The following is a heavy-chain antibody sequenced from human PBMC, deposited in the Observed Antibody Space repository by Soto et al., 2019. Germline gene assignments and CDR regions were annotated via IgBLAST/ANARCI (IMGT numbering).Heavy chain of an antibody. CDR1: GFTFNNYA. CDR2: ISGGGDTT. J-gene: IGHJ4*02. D-gene: IGHD3-10*01. V-gene: IGHV3-23*01. CDR3: AKGRGGSGSLTPRVDF. Sequence: EVQLLESGGGLVQPEGSLRLSCAASGFTFNNYAMTWVRQAPGKGLEWVSAISGGGDTTSYAGSVKGRFTVSRDGSKNTLYLQMRSLRAEDTALYYCAKGRGGSGSLTPRVDFWGQGTLVTVSS.